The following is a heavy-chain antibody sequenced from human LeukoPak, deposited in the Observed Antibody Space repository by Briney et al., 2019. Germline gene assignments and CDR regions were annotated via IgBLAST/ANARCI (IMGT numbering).Heavy chain of an antibody. CDR2: IIPILGIA. CDR1: GGTFSSYA. D-gene: IGHD2-8*01. Sequence: SVNVSCKASGGTFSSYAISWVRQAPGQGLEWMGRIIPILGIANYAQKFQGRVTITADKSTSTAYMELSSLRSEDTAVYYCARGPLGYCTNGVCSNYYYYGMDVWGQGTTVTVSS. J-gene: IGHJ6*02. V-gene: IGHV1-69*04. CDR3: ARGPLGYCTNGVCSNYYYYGMDV.